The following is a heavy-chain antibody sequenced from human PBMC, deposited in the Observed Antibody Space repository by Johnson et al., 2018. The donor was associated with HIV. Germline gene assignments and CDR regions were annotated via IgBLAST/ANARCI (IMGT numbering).Heavy chain of an antibody. CDR3: ASDVSSVYCSGDHAFDI. D-gene: IGHD3-10*01. V-gene: IGHV3-11*04. CDR2: ISSSGSTI. Sequence: QVQLVESGGGVVQPGGSLRLSCAASGFTFSDYDMSWIRQAPGKGLEWVSFISSSGSTIYYADSVKGRFTISRDNAKNSLYLQMNSLRAEDMAGYYCASDVSSVYCSGDHAFDIWGQGTMVTVSS. CDR1: GFTFSDYD. J-gene: IGHJ3*02.